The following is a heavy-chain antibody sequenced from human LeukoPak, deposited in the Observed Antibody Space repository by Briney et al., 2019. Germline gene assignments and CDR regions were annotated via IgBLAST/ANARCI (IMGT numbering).Heavy chain of an antibody. D-gene: IGHD3-10*01. Sequence: PGGSLRLSCAASGFTFTIYGMHWVRQAPGKGLEWVSSIRSSGTAIHYADSVKGRFTISRDNAKNSLYLQVNGLRVEDTAVYYCAREGFGVRVERDYYYMDVWGKGTTVTVSS. V-gene: IGHV3-48*04. CDR3: AREGFGVRVERDYYYMDV. CDR1: GFTFTIYG. CDR2: IRSSGTAI. J-gene: IGHJ6*03.